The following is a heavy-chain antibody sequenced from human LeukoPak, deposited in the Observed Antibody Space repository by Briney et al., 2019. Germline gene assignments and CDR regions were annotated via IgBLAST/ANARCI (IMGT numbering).Heavy chain of an antibody. V-gene: IGHV3-30*02. CDR2: IRYDGSNK. Sequence: GGSLRLSCAASGFTFSSYGTHWVRQAPGKGLEWVAFIRYDGSNKYYADSVKGRFTISRDNSKNTLYLQMNSLRAEDTAVYYCAHMAAAGSSTTFDYWGQGTLVTVSS. J-gene: IGHJ4*02. CDR3: AHMAAAGSSTTFDY. CDR1: GFTFSSYG. D-gene: IGHD6-13*01.